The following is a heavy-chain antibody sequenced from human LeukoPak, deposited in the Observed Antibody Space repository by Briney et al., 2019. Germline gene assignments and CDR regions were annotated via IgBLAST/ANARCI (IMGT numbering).Heavy chain of an antibody. D-gene: IGHD2-15*01. J-gene: IGHJ4*02. V-gene: IGHV4-39*01. CDR3: ARLAERCSGGSCYVNFDY. Sequence: KTSETLSLTCTVSGGSISSSSYYWGWIRQPPGKGLEWIGSIYYSGSTYYNPSLKSRVTISVDTSKNQFSLKLSSVTAADTAVYYCARLAERCSGGSCYVNFDYWGQGTLVTVSS. CDR1: GGSISSSSYY. CDR2: IYYSGST.